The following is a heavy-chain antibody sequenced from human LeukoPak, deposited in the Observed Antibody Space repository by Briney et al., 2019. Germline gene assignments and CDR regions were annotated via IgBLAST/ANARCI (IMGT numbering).Heavy chain of an antibody. CDR3: ATRYYYSSGSYGMDV. CDR1: GGSISSGGYS. Sequence: PSETLSLTCAVSGGSISSGGYSWSWIRQPPGKGLEWIGYIYYSGSTYYNPSLKSRVTISVNRSKNQFSLKLSSVTAADTSVYYCATRYYYSSGSYGMDVWGQGTTVTVSS. CDR2: IYYSGST. D-gene: IGHD3-10*01. J-gene: IGHJ6*02. V-gene: IGHV4-30-2*01.